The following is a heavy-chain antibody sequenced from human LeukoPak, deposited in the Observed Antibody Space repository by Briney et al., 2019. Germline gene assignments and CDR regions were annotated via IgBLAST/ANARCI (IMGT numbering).Heavy chain of an antibody. J-gene: IGHJ4*02. CDR2: ISYDGSNK. Sequence: GRSLRLSCAASGFTFGSYAMHWVRQAPGKGLEWVAVISYDGSNKYYADSVKGRFTISRDNSKNTLYLQMDSLRAEDTAVYYCAREGTLGVYFDYWGQGTLVTVSS. V-gene: IGHV3-30-3*01. CDR3: AREGTLGVYFDY. CDR1: GFTFGSYA.